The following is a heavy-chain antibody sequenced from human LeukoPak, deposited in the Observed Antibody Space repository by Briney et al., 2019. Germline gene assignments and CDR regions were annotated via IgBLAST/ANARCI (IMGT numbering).Heavy chain of an antibody. D-gene: IGHD6-13*01. CDR3: ARETVLAAGTGPWRWFDP. J-gene: IGHJ5*02. V-gene: IGHV4-59*12. CDR1: GGSINSYY. CDR2: IYYSGST. Sequence: SETLSLTCTVSGGSINSYYWSWIRQPPGKGLEWIGHIYYSGSTNYNPSLKSRVTISVDTSKNQFSLKLSSVTAADTAVYYCARETVLAAGTGPWRWFDPWGQGTLVTVSS.